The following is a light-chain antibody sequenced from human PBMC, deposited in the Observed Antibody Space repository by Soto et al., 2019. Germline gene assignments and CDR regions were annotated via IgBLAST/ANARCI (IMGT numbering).Light chain of an antibody. CDR2: TAS. CDR1: QGIKSD. Sequence: DIPMTQSPSSLSASVGDRVTITCRASQGIKSDLGWHQQKPGKAPKRLIYTASSLLSGVPSRFSGRGSGTEFPRTISILQREYFAIYNCVQPNSLPFTVGPAT. J-gene: IGKJ3*01. V-gene: IGKV1-17*01. CDR3: VQPNSLPFT.